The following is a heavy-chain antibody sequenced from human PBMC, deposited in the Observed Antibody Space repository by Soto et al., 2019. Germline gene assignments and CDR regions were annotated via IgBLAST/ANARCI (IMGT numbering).Heavy chain of an antibody. J-gene: IGHJ4*02. CDR3: ARDGVLRGVIIFDDY. V-gene: IGHV1-8*01. CDR2: MNPNSGNS. Sequence: QVQLVQSGAEVRKPGASVKVSCRASGYTFTSSDINWVRQATGQGLEWMGWMNPNSGNSGYAQKFQGRVTMTRNTSISTAYMELRSLTSEDTAVYYCARDGVLRGVIIFDDYWGQGNLVTVS. D-gene: IGHD3-10*01. CDR1: GYTFTSSD.